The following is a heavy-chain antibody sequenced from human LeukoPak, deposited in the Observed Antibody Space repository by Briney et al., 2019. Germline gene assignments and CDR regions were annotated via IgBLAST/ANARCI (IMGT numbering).Heavy chain of an antibody. CDR1: GGSISSSSYY. Sequence: SETLSLTCTVSGGSISSSSYYWGWIRQPPGKGLGWIGSIYYSGSTYYNPSLKSRVTISVDTSKNQFSLKLSSVTAADTAVYYCARHQPYGDYYFDYWGQGTLVTVSS. D-gene: IGHD4-17*01. J-gene: IGHJ4*02. V-gene: IGHV4-39*01. CDR2: IYYSGST. CDR3: ARHQPYGDYYFDY.